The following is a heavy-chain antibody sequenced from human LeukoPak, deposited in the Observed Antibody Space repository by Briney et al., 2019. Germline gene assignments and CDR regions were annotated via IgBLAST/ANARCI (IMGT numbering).Heavy chain of an antibody. Sequence: GGSLRLSCAASGFTFSSYGMSWVRQAPGKGLEWVSAISGSGGSTYYADSVKGRFTISGDNSKNTLYLQMNSLRAEDTAVYYCAKGGGSSNEYFQHWGQGTLVTVSS. D-gene: IGHD2-15*01. CDR3: AKGGGSSNEYFQH. CDR2: ISGSGGST. J-gene: IGHJ1*01. V-gene: IGHV3-23*01. CDR1: GFTFSSYG.